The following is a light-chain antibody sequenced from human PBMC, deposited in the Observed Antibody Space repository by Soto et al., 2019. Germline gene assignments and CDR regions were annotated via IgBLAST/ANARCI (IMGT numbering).Light chain of an antibody. CDR1: QDIAGY. Sequence: DIQVTQSPSSVSASVGDRVTISCRASQDIAGYLAWYQHKPGRAPELLIRTASSLQSGVPSRFSGSGSGTDFTLTISSLQPEDVATYYCQKYNSAPLTFGGGTKVDI. J-gene: IGKJ4*01. CDR3: QKYNSAPLT. V-gene: IGKV1-12*01. CDR2: TAS.